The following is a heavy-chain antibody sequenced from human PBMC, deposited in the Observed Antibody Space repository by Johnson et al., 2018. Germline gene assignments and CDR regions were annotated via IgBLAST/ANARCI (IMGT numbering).Heavy chain of an antibody. V-gene: IGHV4-59*01. D-gene: IGHD3-3*01. J-gene: IGHJ6*03. CDR1: GGSISSYY. Sequence: QVQLQESGPGLVKPSETLSLTCTVSGGSISSYYWSWIRQPPGKGLEWIGYIYYSGSTNYNPSLKSRFTISLDTSKNQFSLKLSSVTAADTAVYYCARNPFWSIYYYYYMDVGGKGTTVTVSS. CDR2: IYYSGST. CDR3: ARNPFWSIYYYYYMDV.